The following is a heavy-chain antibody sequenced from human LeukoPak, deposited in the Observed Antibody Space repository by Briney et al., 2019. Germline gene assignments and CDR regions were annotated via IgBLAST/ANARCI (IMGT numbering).Heavy chain of an antibody. CDR2: VSNDAIST. J-gene: IGHJ4*02. Sequence: GGSLRLSCAASGFTFSSYWMSWVRQAPGKGLEGVSRVSNDAISTMYADYVKGRFTISRDNSKNTLYLHLNSLRVEDTAVYYCATGGGSRPFHDWGQGTLVTVSS. CDR1: GFTFSSYW. D-gene: IGHD3-16*01. V-gene: IGHV3-74*03. CDR3: ATGGGSRPFHD.